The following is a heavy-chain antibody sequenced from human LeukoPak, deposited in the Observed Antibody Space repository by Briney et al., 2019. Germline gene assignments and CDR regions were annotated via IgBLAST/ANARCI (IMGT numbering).Heavy chain of an antibody. Sequence: GRSLRLSCAASGFTVSSNYMSWVRQAPGKGLEWVSVIYSGGSTYYADSVKGRFTISRDNSKNTLYLQMNSLRAEDTAVYYCARNVPYYYYMDVWGKGTTVTVSS. CDR3: ARNVPYYYYMDV. V-gene: IGHV3-66*02. J-gene: IGHJ6*03. D-gene: IGHD2-2*01. CDR1: GFTVSSNY. CDR2: IYSGGST.